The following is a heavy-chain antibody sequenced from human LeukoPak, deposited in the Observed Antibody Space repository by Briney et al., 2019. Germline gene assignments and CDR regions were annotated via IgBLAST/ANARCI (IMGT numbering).Heavy chain of an antibody. CDR1: GFTVSNDY. J-gene: IGHJ4*02. CDR2: LYSGGGT. V-gene: IGHV3-53*01. D-gene: IGHD3-10*01. CDR3: ARDSYYYDSGSQTWDY. Sequence: PGGSLRLSCAASGFTVSNDYMTWVRQAPGKGLEWVSVLYSGGGTYYAGSVKGRFTISRDNSKNTLYLQMNSLRAEDTAVYYCARDSYYYDSGSQTWDYWGQGTLVTVSS.